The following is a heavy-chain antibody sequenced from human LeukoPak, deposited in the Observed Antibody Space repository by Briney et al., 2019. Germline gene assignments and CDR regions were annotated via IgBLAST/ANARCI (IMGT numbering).Heavy chain of an antibody. CDR2: ISWNSGSI. V-gene: IGHV3-9*01. CDR1: GFTFYDYA. J-gene: IGHJ4*02. D-gene: IGHD6-13*01. Sequence: GGSLRLSCAASGFTFYDYAMHWVRQAPGKGLEWVSGISWNSGSIGYADSVKGRFTISRDNAKNSLYLQMNSLRAEDTALYYCAKLAAAGETLFDYWGQGTLVTVSS. CDR3: AKLAAAGETLFDY.